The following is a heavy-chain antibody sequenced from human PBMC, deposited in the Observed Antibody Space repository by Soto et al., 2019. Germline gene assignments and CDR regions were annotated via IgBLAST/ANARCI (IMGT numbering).Heavy chain of an antibody. CDR2: IHTDNGNT. Sequence: ASVKVSCKTSGYTFTNYFCHWLRQAPGQRLEWMGWIHTDNGNTKQSPKFQGRVTFTRDTSATTAYMELSSLRSEDTALYYCARGRTAVAGSLDYWGQGTLVTVSS. D-gene: IGHD6-19*01. CDR1: GYTFTNYF. V-gene: IGHV1-3*04. J-gene: IGHJ4*02. CDR3: ARGRTAVAGSLDY.